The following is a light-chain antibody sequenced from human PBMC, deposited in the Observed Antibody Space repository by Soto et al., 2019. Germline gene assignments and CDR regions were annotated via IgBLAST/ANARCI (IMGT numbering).Light chain of an antibody. CDR1: SSNIGINF. J-gene: IGLJ2*01. V-gene: IGLV1-51*01. CDR2: DNS. CDR3: GTWDSSRSAVV. Sequence: QSVLTQPPSVSAAPGQKVTISCSGSSSNIGINFVSWYQQLPGTAPKLLIYDNSNRPSGIPDRFSGSKSGTSATLGITGLQTGDEADYYCGTWDSSRSAVVFGGGTKLTVL.